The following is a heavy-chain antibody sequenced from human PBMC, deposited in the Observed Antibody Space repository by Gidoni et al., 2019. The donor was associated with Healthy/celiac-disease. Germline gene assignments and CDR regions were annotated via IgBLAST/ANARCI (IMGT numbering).Heavy chain of an antibody. D-gene: IGHD6-19*01. V-gene: IGHV3-15*01. CDR1: GFTFSNAW. CDR3: TTVDSSGPYWYFDL. J-gene: IGHJ2*01. Sequence: EVQLVESGGGLVKPGGSLRLSCAASGFTFSNAWMSWVRQAPGKGLEWVGRIKSKTDGGTTDYAAPVKGRFTISRDDSKNTLYLQMNSLKTEDTAVYYCTTVDSSGPYWYFDLWGRGTLVTVSS. CDR2: IKSKTDGGTT.